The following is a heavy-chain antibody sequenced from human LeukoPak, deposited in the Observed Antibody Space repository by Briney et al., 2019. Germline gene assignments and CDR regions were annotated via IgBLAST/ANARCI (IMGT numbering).Heavy chain of an antibody. Sequence: GGSLRLSCAASGFTFSDTWMSWVRQAPGKGLEWVANIKQDGSEKYYVDSVKGRFTISRDNAKNSLYLQMNSLRVEDTAVYYCASSPEWELLPWGQGTLVTVSS. J-gene: IGHJ5*02. CDR2: IKQDGSEK. D-gene: IGHD1-26*01. CDR1: GFTFSDTW. CDR3: ASSPEWELLP. V-gene: IGHV3-7*01.